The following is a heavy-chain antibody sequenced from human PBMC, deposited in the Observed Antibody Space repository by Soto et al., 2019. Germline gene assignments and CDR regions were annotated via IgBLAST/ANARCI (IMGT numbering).Heavy chain of an antibody. V-gene: IGHV4-4*02. J-gene: IGHJ6*02. Sequence: SETLSLTCAVSGGSISSTNWWSWVRQPPGKGLEWIGEIYHSGSTNYNPSLKSRVTISVDKSKNQFSLKLSSVTAADTAVYYCARVSGSYYYGMDVWGQGTTVTVSS. D-gene: IGHD1-26*01. CDR2: IYHSGST. CDR1: GGSISSTNW. CDR3: ARVSGSYYYGMDV.